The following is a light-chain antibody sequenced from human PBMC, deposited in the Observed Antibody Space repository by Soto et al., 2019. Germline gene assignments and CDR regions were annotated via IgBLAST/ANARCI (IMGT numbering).Light chain of an antibody. V-gene: IGLV2-11*01. J-gene: IGLJ2*01. Sequence: QSVLTQPRSVSGSPGQSVTISCTGTSSDVGGYNYVSWYQQHPGKAPKLMIYDVSKRPSGVPDRFSGSKSGNTASLTFSGLEAEDEADYYCSSYASSYTVVFGGGTQLTVL. CDR1: SSDVGGYNY. CDR2: DVS. CDR3: SSYASSYTVV.